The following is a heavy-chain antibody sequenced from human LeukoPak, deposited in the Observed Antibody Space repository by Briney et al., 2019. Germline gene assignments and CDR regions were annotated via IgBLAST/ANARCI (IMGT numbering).Heavy chain of an antibody. J-gene: IGHJ4*02. D-gene: IGHD5-12*01. CDR2: IRSKADSYAT. Sequence: PGGSLRLSCAASGLTFSGSAMHWVRQASGKGLEWVGRIRSKADSYATAYAASVKGRFTISRDDSKNTAYLQMNSLKTEDTAVYYCTSSGYDSFIFDFWGQGTLVTVSS. V-gene: IGHV3-73*01. CDR3: TSSGYDSFIFDF. CDR1: GLTFSGSA.